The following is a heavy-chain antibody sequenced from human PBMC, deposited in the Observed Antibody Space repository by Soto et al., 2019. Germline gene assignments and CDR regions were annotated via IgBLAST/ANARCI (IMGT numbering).Heavy chain of an antibody. CDR1: GFTFSDFA. V-gene: IGHV3-23*01. D-gene: IGHD3-10*01. J-gene: IGHJ6*02. CDR2: LDGAGGST. Sequence: VRLSCLASGFTFSDFAMTWVRHVPGGGREGVACLDGAGGSTYYAESVRGRFSISRDNSQNTLFLQMKRLTVDDTAIYYCAAPRDEYGSGISWFTYGMDIWGQGTTVTVSS. CDR3: AAPRDEYGSGISWFTYGMDI.